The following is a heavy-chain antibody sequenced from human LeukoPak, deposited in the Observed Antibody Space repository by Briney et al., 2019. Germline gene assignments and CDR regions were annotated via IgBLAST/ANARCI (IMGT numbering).Heavy chain of an antibody. D-gene: IGHD3-10*01. CDR2: ISDSGGST. J-gene: IGHJ4*02. CDR3: AKDKGRTMVRGSFDY. V-gene: IGHV3-23*01. CDR1: GFTFSSYA. Sequence: GGSLRLSCAASGFTFSSYAMSWVRQASGKGLEWVSAISDSGGSTYYADSVKGRFTISRDNSKNTLYLKMNSMRAEDTAVYYCAKDKGRTMVRGSFDYWGQGTLVTVSS.